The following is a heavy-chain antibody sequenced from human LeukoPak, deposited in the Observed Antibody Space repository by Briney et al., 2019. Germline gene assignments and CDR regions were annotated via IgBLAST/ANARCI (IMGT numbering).Heavy chain of an antibody. D-gene: IGHD4-11*01. CDR3: ARGVTALYHYYYYMDV. CDR1: DGSISSYY. V-gene: IGHV4-59*12. Sequence: SETLSLTCTVSDGSISSYYWSWIRQPPGKGLEWIGYIYHSGSTNYNPSLKSRVTMSEDTSKSQFSLKLSSVTAADTAVYYCARGVTALYHYYYYMDVWGKGTSVTVSS. CDR2: IYHSGST. J-gene: IGHJ6*03.